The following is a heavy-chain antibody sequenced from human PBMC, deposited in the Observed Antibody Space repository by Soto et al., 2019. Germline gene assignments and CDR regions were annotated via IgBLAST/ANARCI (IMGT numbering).Heavy chain of an antibody. J-gene: IGHJ4*02. Sequence: EVQLVESGGGLVQPGGSLRLSCAASGFTFSSYSMNWVRQAPGKGLEWVSYISSSSSTIYYADSVKGRFTISRDNAKNSLYLQMNSLRDEDMAVYYCARANTAMVRRSFDYWGQGTLVTVSS. D-gene: IGHD5-18*01. V-gene: IGHV3-48*02. CDR2: ISSSSSTI. CDR1: GFTFSSYS. CDR3: ARANTAMVRRSFDY.